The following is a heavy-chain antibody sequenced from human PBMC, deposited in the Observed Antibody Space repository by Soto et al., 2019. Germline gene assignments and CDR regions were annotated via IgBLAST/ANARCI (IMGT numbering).Heavy chain of an antibody. D-gene: IGHD6-19*01. CDR3: VRDRYNSGWYSDY. V-gene: IGHV3-11*01. J-gene: IGHJ4*02. Sequence: GGALRLSFAASGFTFSGYYMSWIRPAPGKGLEWVSYISATGTTIYYADSVKGRFTISRDNAKNSLYLQMNNLRAEDTAVYSCVRDRYNSGWYSDYWGQGTLVTVSS. CDR1: GFTFSGYY. CDR2: ISATGTTI.